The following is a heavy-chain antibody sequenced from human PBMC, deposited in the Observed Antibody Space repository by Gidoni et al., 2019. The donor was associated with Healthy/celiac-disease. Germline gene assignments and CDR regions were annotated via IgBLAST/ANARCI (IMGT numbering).Heavy chain of an antibody. Sequence: QVQLVASGAGVLQPGRSLGLSCSASGFTFSSYGMHWVRQAPGKGLEWVAVRWYDGSNKYYADSVKGRFTIARDNSKNTLYLQMNSLRAEDTAVYYCARASIVVVPAAILGMDVWGQGTTVTVSS. CDR2: RWYDGSNK. D-gene: IGHD2-2*02. V-gene: IGHV3-33*01. CDR3: ARASIVVVPAAILGMDV. J-gene: IGHJ6*02. CDR1: GFTFSSYG.